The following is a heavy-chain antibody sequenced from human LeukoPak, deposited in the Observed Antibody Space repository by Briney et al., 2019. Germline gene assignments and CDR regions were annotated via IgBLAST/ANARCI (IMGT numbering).Heavy chain of an antibody. CDR1: GYTFTGYY. D-gene: IGHD2-2*02. J-gene: IGHJ4*02. CDR2: IDPDSGGT. CDR3: ARVPGPYTTSRFDY. Sequence: ASVRDSCKTSGYTFTGYYLHWVRQAPGQGLEWMGRIDPDSGGTHYAQKFQVRVTVTRDTSITTVYMELSGLTSDDTAVYYCARVPGPYTTSRFDYWGQGTLVTVSS. V-gene: IGHV1-2*02.